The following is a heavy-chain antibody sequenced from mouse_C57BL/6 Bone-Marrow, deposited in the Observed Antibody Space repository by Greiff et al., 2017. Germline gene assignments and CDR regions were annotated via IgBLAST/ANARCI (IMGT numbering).Heavy chain of an antibody. Sequence: VQLQQPGAELVMPGASVKLSCKASGYTFTSYWMHWVKQRPGQGLEWIGEIDPSDSYTNYNQKFKGKSTLTVDQSSNTAYMQLSSLTSEDSAVYYCARSGDYDWFAYWGQGTLVTVSA. D-gene: IGHD2-4*01. CDR2: IDPSDSYT. V-gene: IGHV1-69*01. CDR3: ARSGDYDWFAY. CDR1: GYTFTSYW. J-gene: IGHJ3*01.